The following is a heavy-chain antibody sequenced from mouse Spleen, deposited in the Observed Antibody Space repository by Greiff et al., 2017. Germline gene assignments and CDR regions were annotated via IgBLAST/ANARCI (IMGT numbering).Heavy chain of an antibody. CDR2: IDPSDSYT. V-gene: IGHV1-69*01. CDR3: ARSYYDYDRFTY. D-gene: IGHD2-4*01. J-gene: IGHJ3*01. Sequence: QVQLQQSGAELVMPGASVKLSCKASGYTFTSYWMHWVKQRPGQGLEWIGEIDPSDSYTNYNQKFKGKATLTVDKSSSTAYMQLSSLTSEDSAVYYCARSYYDYDRFTYWGQGTLVTVSA. CDR1: GYTFTSYW.